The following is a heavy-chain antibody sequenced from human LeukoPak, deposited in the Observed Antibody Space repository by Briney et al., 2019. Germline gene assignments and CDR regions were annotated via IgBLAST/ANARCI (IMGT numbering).Heavy chain of an antibody. D-gene: IGHD3-22*01. V-gene: IGHV4-34*01. Sequence: SETLSLTCAVYGGSFSGYYWSWIRQPPGKGLEWIGEINHSGSTNYNPSLKSRVTISVDTSKNQFSLKLSSVTAEDTAVYFCARDLQSYYYDRRGPYYYYGMDVWGQGTTVTVSS. J-gene: IGHJ6*02. CDR2: INHSGST. CDR1: GGSFSGYY. CDR3: ARDLQSYYYDRRGPYYYYGMDV.